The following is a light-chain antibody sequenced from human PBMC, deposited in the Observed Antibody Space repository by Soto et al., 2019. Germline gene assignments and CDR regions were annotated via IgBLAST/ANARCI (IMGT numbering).Light chain of an antibody. CDR2: RNN. CDR1: SSNIGSNY. V-gene: IGLV1-47*01. J-gene: IGLJ1*01. Sequence: QSVLTQPPSASGTPGQRVTISCSGRSSNIGSNYVYWYQQLPGTAPKLLSYRNNQRPSGVPDRFSGSKSGTSASLAISWLRSEDEADYYCAAWDDSLSGLYVFGTGTKLTVL. CDR3: AAWDDSLSGLYV.